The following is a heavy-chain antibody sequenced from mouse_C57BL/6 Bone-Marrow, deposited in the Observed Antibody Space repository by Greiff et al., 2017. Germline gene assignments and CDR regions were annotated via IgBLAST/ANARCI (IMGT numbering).Heavy chain of an antibody. Sequence: VQLQQSGAELARPGASVKLSCKASGYTFTSYGISWVKQRTGQGLEWIGEIYPSSGNTYYNEQFKGKATLTADKSSGTAYMELRSLPSEDSAVYVGASYGSSYRFAYWGQGTLVTVSA. V-gene: IGHV1-81*01. CDR1: GYTFTSYG. CDR2: IYPSSGNT. D-gene: IGHD1-1*01. J-gene: IGHJ3*01. CDR3: ASYGSSYRFAY.